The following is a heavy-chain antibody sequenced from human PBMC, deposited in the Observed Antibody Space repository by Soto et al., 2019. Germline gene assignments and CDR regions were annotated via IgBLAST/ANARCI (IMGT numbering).Heavy chain of an antibody. CDR1: GGTFSTYA. D-gene: IGHD2-15*01. V-gene: IGHV1-69*01. J-gene: IGHJ6*02. Sequence: QVQLVQSGAEVKKPGSSVKVSCKAPGGTFSTYAISWVRQAPGQGLEWMGGVIPIFGTPKYAQKFQGRVTITAAESTSKGYMGLRSLRSEDTAVYYGAKSKGGSTILDTINTYYYGMDVWAKGPRSPSP. CDR3: AKSKGGSTILDTINTYYYGMDV. CDR2: VIPIFGTP.